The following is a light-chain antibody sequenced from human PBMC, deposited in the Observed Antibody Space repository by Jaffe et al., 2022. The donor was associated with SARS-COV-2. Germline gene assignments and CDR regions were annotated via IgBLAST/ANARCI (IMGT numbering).Light chain of an antibody. CDR2: GAS. CDR3: QQYGTSPWT. J-gene: IGKJ1*01. V-gene: IGKV3-20*01. Sequence: DIVLTQSPGTLSLSPGERATLSCRASQSVRSGYLAWYQQKPGQAPRLLIYGASTRATGIPDRFSGSGSGTDFTLIISRLEPADFAVYYCQQYGTSPWTFGQGTKVAI. CDR1: QSVRSGY.